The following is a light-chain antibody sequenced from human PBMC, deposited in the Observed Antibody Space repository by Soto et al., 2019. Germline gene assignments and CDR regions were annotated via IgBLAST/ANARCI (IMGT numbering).Light chain of an antibody. J-gene: IGKJ1*01. CDR3: QQYGYPSWT. CDR2: GPS. CDR1: QSVSTTY. Sequence: EIVLTQSPGTLSLSPGERATLSCRASQSVSTTYLTWYQQKPGQAPRLLVYGPSSRATGVPDRFSGSGSGSDFTLTISRLEPEDFAVYYCQQYGYPSWTFGQGTKVEIK. V-gene: IGKV3-20*01.